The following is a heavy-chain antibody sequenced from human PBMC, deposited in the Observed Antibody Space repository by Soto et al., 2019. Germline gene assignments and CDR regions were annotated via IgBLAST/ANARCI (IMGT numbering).Heavy chain of an antibody. V-gene: IGHV4-59*01. Sequence: LSLTCTVSGGSINGYYWSWIRQPPGKGLEWVGSISFSGSTNYNPSLKSRAIMSLDTSKNQFSLSLSSVTAADTAVYFCARDPAFYYDASGDVYHYGVDVWGQGTTVTVSS. CDR2: ISFSGST. D-gene: IGHD3-22*01. CDR1: GGSINGYY. CDR3: ARDPAFYYDASGDVYHYGVDV. J-gene: IGHJ6*02.